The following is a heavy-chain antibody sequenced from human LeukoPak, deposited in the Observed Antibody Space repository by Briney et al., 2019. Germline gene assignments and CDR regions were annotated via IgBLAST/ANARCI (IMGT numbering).Heavy chain of an antibody. CDR2: INSDASSR. D-gene: IGHD2-2*01. CDR3: ARVSSASWHYFDD. V-gene: IGHV3-74*01. Sequence: GGSLRLSCAASGFTFSSYWMHWVRQAPGKGLVWVSRINSDASSRSYADSVKGRFTISRDNAKNTLYLQMNTVRAEDTAVYYCARVSSASWHYFDDWGQGTLVTVSS. J-gene: IGHJ4*02. CDR1: GFTFSSYW.